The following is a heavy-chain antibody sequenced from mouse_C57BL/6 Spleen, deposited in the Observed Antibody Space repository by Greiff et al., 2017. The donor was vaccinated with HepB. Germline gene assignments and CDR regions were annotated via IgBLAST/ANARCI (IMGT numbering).Heavy chain of an antibody. Sequence: QVQLQQFGAELMKPGASVKLSCKATGYTFTGYWIEWVKQRPGHGLEWIGEILPGSGSTNYNEKFKGKATFTADTSSNTAYMQLSSLTTEDSAIYYCARPQTAQALYYYAMDYWGQGTSVTVSS. CDR1: GYTFTGYW. CDR2: ILPGSGST. J-gene: IGHJ4*01. V-gene: IGHV1-9*01. D-gene: IGHD3-2*02. CDR3: ARPQTAQALYYYAMDY.